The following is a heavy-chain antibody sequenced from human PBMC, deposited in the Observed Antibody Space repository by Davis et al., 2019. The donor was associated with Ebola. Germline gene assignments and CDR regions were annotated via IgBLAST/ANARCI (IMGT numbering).Heavy chain of an antibody. D-gene: IGHD6-19*01. CDR1: GFTFDDYA. V-gene: IGHV3-7*03. CDR3: ARGVAVGGFYFDY. CDR2: IYRDGSEK. J-gene: IGHJ4*02. Sequence: GESLKISCAASGFTFDDYAMHWVRQAPGKGLEWVANIYRDGSEKYYVDSVKGRFTISRDNTKNSLYLQMNSLRAEDTAVYFCARGVAVGGFYFDYWGQGTLVTVSS.